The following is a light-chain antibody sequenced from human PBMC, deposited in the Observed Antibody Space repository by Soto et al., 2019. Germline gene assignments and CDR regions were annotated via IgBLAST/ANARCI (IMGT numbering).Light chain of an antibody. J-gene: IGKJ1*01. CDR1: QGISNH. V-gene: IGKV1-27*01. CDR3: QHYNTYSTWT. Sequence: DLQMTQSPSSLSASVGDRVTITCRASQGISNHVAWYQQKPGKVPKLLIYGASTLQSGVPSRFSGSGSGTEFTLTISGLQPDDFATYYCQHYNTYSTWTFGQGTKVDIK. CDR2: GAS.